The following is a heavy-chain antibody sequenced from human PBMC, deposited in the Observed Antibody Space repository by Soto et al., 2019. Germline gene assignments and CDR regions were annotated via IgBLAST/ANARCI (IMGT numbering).Heavy chain of an antibody. D-gene: IGHD4-17*01. CDR2: IYYIGST. CDR3: ARASTTVTTLDY. Sequence: PSETLSLTCTVSGGSISGFYWSWIRQPPRKAPEWIGYIYYIGSTNYNPSLRSRVTISVDRSKNQFSLKLSSVTAADTAVYYCARASTTVTTLDYWGQGTLVTVSS. CDR1: GGSISGFY. J-gene: IGHJ4*02. V-gene: IGHV4-59*12.